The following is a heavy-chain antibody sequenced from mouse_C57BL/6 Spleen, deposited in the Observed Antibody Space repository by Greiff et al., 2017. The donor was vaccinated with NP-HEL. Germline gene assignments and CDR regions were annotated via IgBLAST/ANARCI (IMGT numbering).Heavy chain of an antibody. Sequence: EVQLVESGGGLVKPGGSLKLSCAASGFTFSDYGMHWVRQAPEKGLEWVAYISSGSSTIYYADTVKGRFAISRDNAKNTLFLQMTNLRSEDTAMYYCARAGGGFYHVYWGQGTSVTVSS. CDR2: ISSGSSTI. V-gene: IGHV5-17*01. J-gene: IGHJ4*01. D-gene: IGHD1-1*02. CDR3: ARAGGGFYHVY. CDR1: GFTFSDYG.